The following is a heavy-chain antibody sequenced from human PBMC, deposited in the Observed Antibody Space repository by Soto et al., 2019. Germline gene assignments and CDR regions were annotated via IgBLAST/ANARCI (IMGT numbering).Heavy chain of an antibody. V-gene: IGHV1-18*01. D-gene: IGHD2-21*01. CDR1: GYTFTTYG. CDR2: ISAYNGNT. CDR3: AGHISPDACDI. Sequence: QVHLVQSGAEVKKPGASVKVSCKASGYTFTTYGISWVRQAPGQGLEWMGWISAYNGNTNYAQKLQDRVTMTTDRSTSTAYMDLRSLKSDDTAVYYCAGHISPDACDIWGQGTMVTVS. J-gene: IGHJ3*02.